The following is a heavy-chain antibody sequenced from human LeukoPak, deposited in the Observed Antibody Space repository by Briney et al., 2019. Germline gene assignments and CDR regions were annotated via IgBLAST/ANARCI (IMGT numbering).Heavy chain of an antibody. D-gene: IGHD1-26*01. CDR1: GYTFTGYY. CDR2: INPNSGGT. Sequence: GASVKVSCKASGYTFTGYYMHWVRQAPGQGLEWMGWINPNSGGTNYAQKFQGRVTMTRDTSISTAYMELSRLRSDDTAVYYCAREYSGSYFGWVYFDYWGQGTLVTVSS. V-gene: IGHV1-2*02. J-gene: IGHJ4*02. CDR3: AREYSGSYFGWVYFDY.